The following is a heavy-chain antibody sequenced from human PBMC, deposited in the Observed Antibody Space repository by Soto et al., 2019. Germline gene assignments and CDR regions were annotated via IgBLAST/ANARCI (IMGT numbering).Heavy chain of an antibody. CDR1: GYTFTSYA. J-gene: IGHJ4*02. V-gene: IGHV1-3*01. CDR3: AKQEGNSWSGYYQYYFDY. Sequence: ASVKVSCKASGYTFTSYAMHWVRQAPGQRLEWMGWINAGNGNTKYSQKFQGRVTITRDTSASTAYMELSSLRSEDTAVYYCAKQEGNSWSGYYQYYFDYWGQGTLVTVSS. D-gene: IGHD3-3*01. CDR2: INAGNGNT.